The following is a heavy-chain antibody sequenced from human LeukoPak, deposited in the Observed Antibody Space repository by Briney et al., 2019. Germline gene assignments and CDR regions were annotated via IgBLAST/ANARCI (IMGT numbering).Heavy chain of an antibody. CDR1: GYTFTGYY. Sequence: GASVKVSCKASGYTFTGYYMHWVRRAPGQGREWMGRINPNSGGTNYAQKFQGRVTMTRDTSISTAYMELSRLRSDDTAVYYCASFFTAMEIDYWGQGTLVTVSS. CDR2: INPNSGGT. V-gene: IGHV1-2*06. CDR3: ASFFTAMEIDY. J-gene: IGHJ4*02. D-gene: IGHD5-18*01.